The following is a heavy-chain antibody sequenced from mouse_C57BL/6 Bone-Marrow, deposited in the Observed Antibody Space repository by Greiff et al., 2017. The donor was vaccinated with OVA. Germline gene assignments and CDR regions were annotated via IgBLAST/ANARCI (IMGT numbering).Heavy chain of an antibody. CDR1: GYTFTSYT. D-gene: IGHD1-1*01. CDR2: INPSSGYT. V-gene: IGHV1-4*01. Sequence: VQLQESGAELARPGASVKMSCKASGYTFTSYTMHWVKQRPGQGLEWIGYINPSSGYTKYNQKFKDKATLTADKSSSTAYMQLSSLTSEDSAVYYCARSDYSRTWFAYWGQGTLVTVSA. J-gene: IGHJ3*01. CDR3: ARSDYSRTWFAY.